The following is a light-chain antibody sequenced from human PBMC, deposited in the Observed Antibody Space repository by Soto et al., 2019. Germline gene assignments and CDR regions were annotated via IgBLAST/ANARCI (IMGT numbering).Light chain of an antibody. Sequence: QSALTQSPSASGTPGQRVTISCSGGSSNIGTNYVYWYQHLPGTAPKLLIYRNNQRPSGVPDRFSGSKSGTTASLAISGLRSEDEADYYCCSSGGSPTYVFGTGTKLTVL. CDR1: SSNIGTNY. CDR2: RNN. CDR3: CSSGGSPTYV. J-gene: IGLJ1*01. V-gene: IGLV1-47*01.